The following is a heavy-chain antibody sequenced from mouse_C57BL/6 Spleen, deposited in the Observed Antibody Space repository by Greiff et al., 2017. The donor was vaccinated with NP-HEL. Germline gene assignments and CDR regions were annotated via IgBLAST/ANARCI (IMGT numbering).Heavy chain of an antibody. J-gene: IGHJ2*01. CDR1: GYTFTSYG. D-gene: IGHD2-1*01. Sequence: LQESGAELARPGASVKLSCKASGYTFTSYGISWVKQRTGQGLEWIGEIYPRSGNTYYNEKFKGKATLTADKSSSTAYMELRSLTSEDSAVYFCARSGYGNYDRFDYWGQGTTLTVSS. CDR2: IYPRSGNT. V-gene: IGHV1-81*01. CDR3: ARSGYGNYDRFDY.